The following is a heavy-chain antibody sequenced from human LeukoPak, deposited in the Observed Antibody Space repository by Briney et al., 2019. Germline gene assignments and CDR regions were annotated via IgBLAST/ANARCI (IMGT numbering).Heavy chain of an antibody. D-gene: IGHD3-3*01. CDR1: GFTFSSYW. J-gene: IGHJ4*02. CDR2: IKQDGSEK. Sequence: GGSLRLSCAASGFTFSSYWMSWVRQAPGKGLEWVANIKQDGSEKYYVDSVKGRFTISRDNAKNSLYLQMNSLRAEDTAVYYCARGYDFWSGYYIGGYYFDYWGQGTLVTVSS. V-gene: IGHV3-7*01. CDR3: ARGYDFWSGYYIGGYYFDY.